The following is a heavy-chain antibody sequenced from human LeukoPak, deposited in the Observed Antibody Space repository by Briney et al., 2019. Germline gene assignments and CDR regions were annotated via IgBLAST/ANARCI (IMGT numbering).Heavy chain of an antibody. J-gene: IGHJ4*02. CDR1: GGSISSHY. CDR2: IYNSGST. CDR3: ARGGYSYGYDDDFEY. Sequence: SETLSLTCTVSGGSISSHYWSWIRPPPGKALEWIGYIYNSGSTNYNPSFKSRVTISVDTSKNQFSLQLTSVTAADTAVYYCARGGYSYGYDDDFEYWGQGILVTVSS. D-gene: IGHD5-18*01. V-gene: IGHV4-59*11.